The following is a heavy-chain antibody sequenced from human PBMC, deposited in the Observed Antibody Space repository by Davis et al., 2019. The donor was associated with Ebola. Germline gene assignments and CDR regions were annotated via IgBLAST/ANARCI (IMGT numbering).Heavy chain of an antibody. Sequence: SETLSLTCTVSGGSISSSSYYWGWIRQPPGKGLEWIGEINHSGSTNYNPSLKSRVTISVDTSKNQFSLKLSSVTAADTAVYYCARVGYDFWSGYFSDNWFDPWGQGTLVTVSS. CDR1: GGSISSSSYY. CDR2: INHSGST. J-gene: IGHJ5*02. D-gene: IGHD3-3*01. CDR3: ARVGYDFWSGYFSDNWFDP. V-gene: IGHV4-39*07.